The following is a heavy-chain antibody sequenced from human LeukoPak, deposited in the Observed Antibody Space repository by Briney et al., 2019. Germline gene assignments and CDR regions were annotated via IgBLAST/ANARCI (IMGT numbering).Heavy chain of an antibody. CDR2: INPNSGGT. V-gene: IGHV1-2*06. J-gene: IGHJ6*03. CDR3: ARVSSGYSRQYYYYYMDV. D-gene: IGHD3-22*01. Sequence: ASVKVSCKASGYTFTGYYMHWVRQAPGQGLEWVGRINPNSGGTNYAQKFQGRVTMTRDTSISTAYMELSRLRSDDTAVYYCARVSSGYSRQYYYYYMDVWGKGTTVTVSS. CDR1: GYTFTGYY.